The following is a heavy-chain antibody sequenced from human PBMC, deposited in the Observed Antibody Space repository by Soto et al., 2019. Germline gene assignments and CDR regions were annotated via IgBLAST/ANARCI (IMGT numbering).Heavy chain of an antibody. CDR2: IWYDGSNK. V-gene: IGHV3-33*06. J-gene: IGHJ6*02. Sequence: PGGSLRLSCAASGFTFSSYGMHWVRQAPGKGLEWVAVIWYDGSNKYYADSVKGRFTISRDNSKNTLYLQMNSLRAEDTAVYYCAKTLPRYSSSCYVPPYYYGMDVWGQGTTVTVSS. CDR3: AKTLPRYSSSCYVPPYYYGMDV. D-gene: IGHD6-13*01. CDR1: GFTFSSYG.